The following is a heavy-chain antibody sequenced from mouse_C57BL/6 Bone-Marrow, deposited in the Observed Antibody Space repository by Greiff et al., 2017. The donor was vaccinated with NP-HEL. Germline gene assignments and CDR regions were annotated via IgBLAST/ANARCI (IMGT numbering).Heavy chain of an antibody. V-gene: IGHV14-4*01. CDR1: GFNIKDDY. D-gene: IGHD2-1*01. J-gene: IGHJ4*01. Sequence: VHVKQSGAELVRPGASVKLSCTASGFNIKDDYMHWVKQRPEQGLEWIGWIDPENGDTEYASKFQGKATITADTSSNTAYLQLSSLTSEDTAVYYCTAYGNYLGAMDYWGQGTSVTVSS. CDR3: TAYGNYLGAMDY. CDR2: IDPENGDT.